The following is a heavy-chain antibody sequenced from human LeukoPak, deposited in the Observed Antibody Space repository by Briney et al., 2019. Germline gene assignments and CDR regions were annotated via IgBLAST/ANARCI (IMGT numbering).Heavy chain of an antibody. Sequence: GGSLRLSCAASGFTFDDYAMHWVRQAPGKGLEWVSGISWNSGSIGYADSVKGRFTISRDNAKNSLYLQMNSLRAEDTAVYYCAKDNDYGDHVGSFDYWGQGTLVTVSS. D-gene: IGHD4-17*01. CDR3: AKDNDYGDHVGSFDY. J-gene: IGHJ4*02. CDR2: ISWNSGSI. V-gene: IGHV3-9*01. CDR1: GFTFDDYA.